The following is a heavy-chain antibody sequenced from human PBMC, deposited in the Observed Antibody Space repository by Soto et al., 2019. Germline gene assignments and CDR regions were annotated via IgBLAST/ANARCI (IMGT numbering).Heavy chain of an antibody. D-gene: IGHD5-18*01. Sequence: EVQLLESGGGLVQPGGSLRLSCAASGFTFSSYAMSWVRQAPGKGLEWVSAISGSGGSTYYADSVKGRFTISRDNSKTTLYLQMNSLRAADTAVYYCAKESTAMVSGRRYWGQGTLVTVSS. CDR2: ISGSGGST. CDR3: AKESTAMVSGRRY. CDR1: GFTFSSYA. V-gene: IGHV3-23*01. J-gene: IGHJ4*02.